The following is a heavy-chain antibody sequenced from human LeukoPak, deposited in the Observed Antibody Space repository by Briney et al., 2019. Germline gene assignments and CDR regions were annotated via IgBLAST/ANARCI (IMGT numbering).Heavy chain of an antibody. CDR3: ARDGYNIAGAFDI. V-gene: IGHV4-59*01. CDR1: GGSISSYY. CDR2: IYYSGST. J-gene: IGHJ3*02. Sequence: SETLSLTCTVSGGSISSYYWSWIRQPPGKGLEWIGYIYYSGSTNYNPSLKSRVTISVDTSKNRFSLKLSSVTAADTAVYYCARDGYNIAGAFDIWGQGTMVTVSS. D-gene: IGHD5-24*01.